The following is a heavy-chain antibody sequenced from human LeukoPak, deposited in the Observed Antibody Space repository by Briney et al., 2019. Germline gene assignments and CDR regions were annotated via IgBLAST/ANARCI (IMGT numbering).Heavy chain of an antibody. J-gene: IGHJ4*02. CDR3: ARRAAMVRGVINY. D-gene: IGHD3-10*01. V-gene: IGHV4-39*07. Sequence: PSETLSLTCTVSGGSISSSSYYWSWIRQPPGKGLEWIGEINHSGSTNYNPSLKSRVTISVDTSKNQFSLKLSSVTAADTAVYYCARRAAMVRGVINYWGQGTLVTVSS. CDR2: INHSGST. CDR1: GGSISSSSYY.